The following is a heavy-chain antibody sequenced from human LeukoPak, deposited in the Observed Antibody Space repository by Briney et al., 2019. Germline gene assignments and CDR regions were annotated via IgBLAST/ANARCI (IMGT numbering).Heavy chain of an antibody. CDR3: ARDISSSSLGYFDY. V-gene: IGHV3-48*04. D-gene: IGHD6-6*01. Sequence: GGSLRLSCAASGFTFSSYSMNWVRQAPGKGLEWVSYISSSSSTIYYADSVKGRFTISRDNAKNSLYLQMNSLRAEDTAVYYCARDISSSSLGYFDYWGQGTLLTVSS. CDR2: ISSSSSTI. J-gene: IGHJ4*02. CDR1: GFTFSSYS.